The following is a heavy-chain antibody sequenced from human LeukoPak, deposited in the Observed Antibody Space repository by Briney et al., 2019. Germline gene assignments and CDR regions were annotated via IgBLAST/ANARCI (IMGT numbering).Heavy chain of an antibody. CDR3: ARDLGVYSSSWSLGY. CDR2: IYYSGST. Sequence: SETLSLTCTVSGGSISSYYWSWIRQPPGKGLEWIGYIYYSGSTNYNPSLKSRVTISVDTSKNQFSLKLSSVTAADTAVYCCARDLGVYSSSWSLGYWGQGTLVTVSS. J-gene: IGHJ4*02. D-gene: IGHD6-13*01. CDR1: GGSISSYY. V-gene: IGHV4-59*01.